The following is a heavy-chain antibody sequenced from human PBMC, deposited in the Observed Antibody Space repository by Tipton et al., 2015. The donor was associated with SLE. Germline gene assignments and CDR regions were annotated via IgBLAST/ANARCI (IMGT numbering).Heavy chain of an antibody. Sequence: TLSLTCTVSGDSISSHYWSWIRQPPGKGLEWIGYIYYSGSTNYNPSLKSRATISVDTSKNQFSLKLSSVTAADTAVYYCARDKANYFDYWGQGTLVTVSS. CDR3: ARDKANYFDY. J-gene: IGHJ4*02. V-gene: IGHV4-59*11. CDR1: GDSISSHY. CDR2: IYYSGST.